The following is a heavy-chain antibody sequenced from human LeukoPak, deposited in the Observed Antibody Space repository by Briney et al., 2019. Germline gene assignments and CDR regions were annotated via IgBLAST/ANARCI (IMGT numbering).Heavy chain of an antibody. CDR3: AKDHHNIVVVPAGY. CDR2: ISGSGGST. CDR1: GFTFSNYG. Sequence: GGTLRLSCAASGFTFSNYGMSWVRQAPGKGLEWVSAISGSGGSTYYADSVKGRFTISRDNSKNTLYLQMNSLRAEDTAVYYCAKDHHNIVVVPAGYWGQGTLVTVSS. V-gene: IGHV3-23*01. J-gene: IGHJ4*02. D-gene: IGHD2-15*01.